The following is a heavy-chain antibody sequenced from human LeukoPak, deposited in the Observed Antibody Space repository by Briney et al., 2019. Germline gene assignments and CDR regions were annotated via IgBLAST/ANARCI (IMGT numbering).Heavy chain of an antibody. CDR1: GGSFSGYY. CDR2: INHSGST. CDR3: AREANIAAAIVWFDP. Sequence: SETLSLTCAVYGGSFSGYYWNWIGQPPGKGLEWIGEINHSGSTNYNPSLKSRVTISIDTSKNQFSLKLSSVTAADTAVYYCAREANIAAAIVWFDPWGQGALVTVSS. V-gene: IGHV4-34*01. D-gene: IGHD6-13*01. J-gene: IGHJ5*02.